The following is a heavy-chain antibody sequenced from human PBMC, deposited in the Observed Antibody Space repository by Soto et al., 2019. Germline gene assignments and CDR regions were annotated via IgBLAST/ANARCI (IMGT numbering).Heavy chain of an antibody. CDR3: ARHYGVGYFDY. CDR2: IYYSGST. Sequence: ETLSLTCTFSGGSISSSSYYWGWIRQPPGKGLEWIGSIYYSGSTYYNPSLKSRVTISVDTSKNQFSLKLSSVTAAETAVYYCARHYGVGYFDYWGQGTLVTVSS. D-gene: IGHD4-17*01. CDR1: GGSISSSSYY. V-gene: IGHV4-39*01. J-gene: IGHJ4*02.